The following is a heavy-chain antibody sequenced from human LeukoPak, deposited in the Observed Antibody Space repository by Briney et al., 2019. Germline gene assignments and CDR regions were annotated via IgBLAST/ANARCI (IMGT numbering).Heavy chain of an antibody. Sequence: PSETLSLTCTISDGSISSSSYYWGWIRQPPGKGLEWIGYTHYSGSTKYNPSLKSRLTISVDSSKNQFSLRLSSVTAADTAVYFCARGAAGTGAADYWGQGTLVTVSS. D-gene: IGHD6-13*01. CDR2: THYSGST. CDR1: DGSISSSSYY. V-gene: IGHV4-61*05. J-gene: IGHJ4*02. CDR3: ARGAAGTGAADY.